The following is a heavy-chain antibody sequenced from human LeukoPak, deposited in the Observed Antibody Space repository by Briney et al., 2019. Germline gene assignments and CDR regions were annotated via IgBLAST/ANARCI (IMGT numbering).Heavy chain of an antibody. J-gene: IGHJ4*02. CDR3: ARRWSPLLLWFGESSPIDY. V-gene: IGHV4-38-2*02. CDR1: GYSISSGYY. Sequence: SETLSLTCTVSGYSISSGYYWGWIRQPPGKGLEWIGEINHSGSTNYNPSLKSRVTISVDTSKNQFSLKLSSVTAADTAVYYCARRWSPLLLWFGESSPIDYWGQGTLVTVSS. D-gene: IGHD3-10*01. CDR2: INHSGST.